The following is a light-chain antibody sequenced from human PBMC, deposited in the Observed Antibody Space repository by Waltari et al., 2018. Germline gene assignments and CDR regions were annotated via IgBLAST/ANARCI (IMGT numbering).Light chain of an antibody. CDR1: NSNIGRIH. J-gene: IGLJ3*02. CDR3: IVWDGSLSGPV. V-gene: IGLV1-47*01. CDR2: KNS. Sequence: QSVVTQPPSVSGTPGQRVTISCSGSNSNIGRIHVYWYQQFPGTAPKLPLYKNSQRPSGVPYRFSGSKSGTSGSLAIRWLRSEDEADYYCIVWDGSLSGPVFGGGPKRTVL.